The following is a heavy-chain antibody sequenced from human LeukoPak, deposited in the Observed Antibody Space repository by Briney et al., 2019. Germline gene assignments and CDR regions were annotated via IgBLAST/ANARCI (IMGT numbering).Heavy chain of an antibody. CDR3: ARGPRPTAIYYYYGMDV. J-gene: IGHJ6*02. CDR1: GGSISSYY. V-gene: IGHV4-59*01. CDR2: IYYSGST. D-gene: IGHD4-17*01. Sequence: PSETLSLTCTVSGGSISSYYWSCIRQPPGKGLEWIGYIYYSGSTNYNPSLKSRVTISVDTSKNQFSLKLSSVTAADTAVYYCARGPRPTAIYYYYGMDVWGQGTTVTVSS.